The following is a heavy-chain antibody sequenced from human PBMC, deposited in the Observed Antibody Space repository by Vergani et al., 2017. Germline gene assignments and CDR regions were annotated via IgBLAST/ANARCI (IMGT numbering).Heavy chain of an antibody. V-gene: IGHV3-33*08. D-gene: IGHD3-10*01. CDR2: MWYDGSNK. J-gene: IGHJ3*02. CDR1: GFTFSSYG. CDR3: VRDQVTMLRGSDALDI. Sequence: VQMVESGGGLVKPGGSLRLSCVASGFTFSSYGLHWVRQAPGKGFEWVAVMWYDGSNKYYADSVKGRFTISRDSSKNTLYLQMNGLRAEDTAVYYCVRDQVTMLRGSDALDIWGQGTMVTVSS.